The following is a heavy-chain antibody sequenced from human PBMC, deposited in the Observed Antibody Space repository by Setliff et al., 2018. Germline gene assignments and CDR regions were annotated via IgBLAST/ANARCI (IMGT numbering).Heavy chain of an antibody. D-gene: IGHD3-22*01. J-gene: IGHJ1*01. V-gene: IGHV3-30-3*01. Sequence: GGSLRLSCAASGFTVSSFSMHWVRQAPVKGLDWVATLSDDGSNEFYANSVKGRFSISRDDALNSLFLEMNSLRVDDTAIYYCARGKDYSDGSGYPIFQHWGQGTPVTVSS. CDR3: ARGKDYSDGSGYPIFQH. CDR1: GFTVSSFS. CDR2: LSDDGSNE.